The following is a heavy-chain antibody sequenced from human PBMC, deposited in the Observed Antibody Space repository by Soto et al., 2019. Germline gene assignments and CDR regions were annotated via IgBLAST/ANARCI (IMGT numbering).Heavy chain of an antibody. V-gene: IGHV1-58*02. D-gene: IGHD2-2*01. Sequence: SVKVSCKASGFTFTSSAMQWVRQARGQRLEWIGWIVVGSGNTNYAQKFQERVTITRDMSTSTAYMELSSLRSEDTAVYYCAADCGYCSSTSCCADAFEIWGQGTMVTVS. CDR2: IVVGSGNT. J-gene: IGHJ3*02. CDR1: GFTFTSSA. CDR3: AADCGYCSSTSCCADAFEI.